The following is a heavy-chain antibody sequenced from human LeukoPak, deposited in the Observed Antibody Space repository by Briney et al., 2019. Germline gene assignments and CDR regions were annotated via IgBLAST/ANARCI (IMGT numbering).Heavy chain of an antibody. CDR3: AREVSLWSIAARPGHWFDP. CDR1: GGSISSGSYY. CDR2: IYYSGST. J-gene: IGHJ5*02. Sequence: SETLSLTCTVSGGSISSGSYYWGWIRQPPGKGLEWIGSIYYSGSTYYNPSLKSRVTISVDTSKNQFSLKLSSVTAAETAVYYCAREVSLWSIAARPGHWFDPWGQGTLVTVSS. D-gene: IGHD6-6*01. V-gene: IGHV4-39*01.